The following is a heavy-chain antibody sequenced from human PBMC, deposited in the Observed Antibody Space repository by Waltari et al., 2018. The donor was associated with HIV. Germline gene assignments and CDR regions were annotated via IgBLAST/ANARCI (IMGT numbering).Heavy chain of an antibody. CDR2: ISYDGSNK. Sequence: QVQLVESGGGVVQPGRSLRLSCAASGFTFSSYGMHWVRQAPGKGLEWVAVISYDGSNKYYADSVKGRFTISRDNSKNTLYLQMNSLRAEDTAVYYCAKEVSSGYDLILSGMDVWGQGTTVTVSS. D-gene: IGHD5-12*01. V-gene: IGHV3-30*18. J-gene: IGHJ6*02. CDR3: AKEVSSGYDLILSGMDV. CDR1: GFTFSSYG.